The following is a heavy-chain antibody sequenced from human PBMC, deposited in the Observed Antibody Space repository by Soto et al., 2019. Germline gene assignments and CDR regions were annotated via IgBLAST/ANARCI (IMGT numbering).Heavy chain of an antibody. J-gene: IGHJ4*02. CDR2: IYYSGST. CDR1: GGSISSGGYY. D-gene: IGHD4-17*01. Sequence: SETLSLTSTVSGGSISSGGYYWIWIRQHPGKGLEWIGYIYYSGSTYYNPSLKSRVTISVDTSKNQFSLKLSSVTAADTAVYYCATILGDYGDYDSYWGQGTLVTVSS. CDR3: ATILGDYGDYDSY. V-gene: IGHV4-31*03.